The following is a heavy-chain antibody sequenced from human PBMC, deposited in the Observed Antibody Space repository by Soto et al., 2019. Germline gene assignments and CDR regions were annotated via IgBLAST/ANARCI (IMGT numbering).Heavy chain of an antibody. D-gene: IGHD6-19*01. Sequence: ASVKVSCKASGGTFSSYAISWVRQAPGQGLEWMGGIIPIFGTANYAQKFQGRVTITADESTSTAYMELSSLRSEDTAVYYCARDVLPGYSSGWYLYWGQGTLVTVSS. CDR2: IIPIFGTA. V-gene: IGHV1-69*13. J-gene: IGHJ4*02. CDR1: GGTFSSYA. CDR3: ARDVLPGYSSGWYLY.